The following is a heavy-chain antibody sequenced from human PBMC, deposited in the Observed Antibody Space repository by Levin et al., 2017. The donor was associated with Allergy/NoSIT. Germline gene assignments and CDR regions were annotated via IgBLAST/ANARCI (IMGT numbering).Heavy chain of an antibody. CDR3: TRIYCSGGYCSYFDC. J-gene: IGHJ4*02. CDR1: GFTFSTYW. CDR2: INPDGSDK. Sequence: GESLKISCAASGFTFSTYWMTWVRQAPGKGLEWVANINPDGSDKYYVDSVKGRFTISRDDAKHSLYLEMNSLRAEDTAVYYCTRIYCSGGYCSYFDCWGQGTLVTVAS. D-gene: IGHD2-15*01. V-gene: IGHV3-7*04.